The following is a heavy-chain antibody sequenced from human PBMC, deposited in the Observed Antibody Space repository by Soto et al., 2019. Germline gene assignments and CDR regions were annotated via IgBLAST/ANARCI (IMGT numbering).Heavy chain of an antibody. CDR2: ISAHNGNT. CDR1: GYTFTSYG. D-gene: IGHD6-6*01. V-gene: IGHV1-18*01. CDR3: ARGRDGDY. Sequence: QVHLVQSGAEVKKPGASVKVSCKGSGYTFTSYGITWVRQAPGQGLEWMGWISAHNGNTDYAQKRQGRVTVTRATSTRAAYMGLRSLLSDDTAVYYCARGRDGDYWGQGALVTGSS. J-gene: IGHJ4*02.